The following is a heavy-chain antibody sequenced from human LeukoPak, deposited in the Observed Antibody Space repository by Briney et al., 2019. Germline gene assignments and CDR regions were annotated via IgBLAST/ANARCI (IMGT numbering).Heavy chain of an antibody. Sequence: GGSLRLSCAASGFTFSSYGMHWVRQAPGKGLEWVAFISNDGINKYYVDSVKGRFTISRDNSKNTLHLLISSLRAEDTAVYFCAKESFLDYWGQGTPVTVSS. D-gene: IGHD3-10*01. CDR1: GFTFSSYG. CDR2: ISNDGINK. V-gene: IGHV3-30*18. CDR3: AKESFLDY. J-gene: IGHJ4*02.